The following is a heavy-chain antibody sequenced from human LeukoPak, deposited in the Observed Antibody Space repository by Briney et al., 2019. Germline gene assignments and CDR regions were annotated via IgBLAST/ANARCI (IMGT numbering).Heavy chain of an antibody. V-gene: IGHV4-39*07. D-gene: IGHD4-23*01. J-gene: IGHJ4*02. CDR1: GGSISSSSYY. Sequence: SETLSLTCTVSGGSISSSSYYWGWIRQPPGKGLEWIGSIYYSGSTYYNPSLKSRVTISVDTSKNQFSLKLSSVTAADTAVYYCAREYGGNSSPDYWGQGTLVTVSS. CDR2: IYYSGST. CDR3: AREYGGNSSPDY.